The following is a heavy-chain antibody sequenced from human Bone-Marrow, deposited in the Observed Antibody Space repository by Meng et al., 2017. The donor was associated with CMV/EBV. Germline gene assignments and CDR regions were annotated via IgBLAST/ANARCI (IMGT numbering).Heavy chain of an antibody. J-gene: IGHJ4*02. CDR1: GCTFSSYS. D-gene: IGHD6-19*01. CDR3: AREGYSSGWTSEY. CDR2: ISYDGSNK. V-gene: IGHV3-30*04. Sequence: GGSLRLSCAASGCTFSSYSMHWVRQAPGKGLEWVAVISYDGSNKYYADSVKGRFTISRDNSKNTLYLQMNRLRAEDTAVYYCAREGYSSGWTSEYWGQGTLVIVAS.